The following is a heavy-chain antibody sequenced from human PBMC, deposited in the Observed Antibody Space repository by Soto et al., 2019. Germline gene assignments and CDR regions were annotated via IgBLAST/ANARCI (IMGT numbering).Heavy chain of an antibody. Sequence: SETLSLTCAVYCESFSGYYWSWIRQPPGKGLEWIGEINHSGSTNYNPSLKSRVTISVDTAKNQFSLKXSPVTAAGAAVSYCARRVRAIADAGLDPWGQGTRVTVCS. J-gene: IGHJ5*02. V-gene: IGHV4-34*01. CDR3: ARRVRAIADAGLDP. CDR1: CESFSGYY. D-gene: IGHD6-13*01. CDR2: INHSGST.